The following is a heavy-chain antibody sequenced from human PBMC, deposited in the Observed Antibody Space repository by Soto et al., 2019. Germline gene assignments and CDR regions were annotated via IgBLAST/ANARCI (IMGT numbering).Heavy chain of an antibody. CDR2: MNPNSGNT. CDR1: GYTFTSYD. Sequence: ASVKVSCKASGYTFTSYDINWVRQATGQGLEWMGWMNPNSGNTGYAQKFQGRVTMTRNTSISTAYMELSSLRSEDTAVYYCARDYCSSISYQIDPWGQGTLVTVSS. V-gene: IGHV1-8*01. D-gene: IGHD2-2*01. CDR3: ARDYCSSISYQIDP. J-gene: IGHJ5*02.